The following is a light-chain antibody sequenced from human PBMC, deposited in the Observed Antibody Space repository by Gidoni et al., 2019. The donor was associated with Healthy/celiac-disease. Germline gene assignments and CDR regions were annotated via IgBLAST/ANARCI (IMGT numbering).Light chain of an antibody. CDR2: GAS. Sequence: EIVMTQSPATLSVSPGERATLSCRASQRVSSNLAWYQQKPGQAPRLLIYGASTRATGIPARFSGSGSGTECTLTISSLQSEDFAVYYCQQDNNWPPWTFGQGTKVEIK. J-gene: IGKJ1*01. V-gene: IGKV3-15*01. CDR3: QQDNNWPPWT. CDR1: QRVSSN.